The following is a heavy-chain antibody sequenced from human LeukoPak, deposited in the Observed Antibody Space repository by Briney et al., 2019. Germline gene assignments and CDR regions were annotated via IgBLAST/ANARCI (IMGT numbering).Heavy chain of an antibody. V-gene: IGHV4-30-4*01. CDR1: GGSISSGDYY. CDR2: IYYSGST. J-gene: IGHJ4*02. CDR3: ARVFYWGPRNFDY. D-gene: IGHD2-8*02. Sequence: PSETLSLTCTVSGGSISSGDYYWSWIRQPPGKGLEWIGYIYYSGSTYYNPSLKSRVTISVDTSKNQFSLKLSSVTAADTAVYYCARVFYWGPRNFDYWGQGTLVTVSS.